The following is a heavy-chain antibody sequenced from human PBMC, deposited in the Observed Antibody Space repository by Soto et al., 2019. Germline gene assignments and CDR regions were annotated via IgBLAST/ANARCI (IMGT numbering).Heavy chain of an antibody. J-gene: IGHJ6*02. V-gene: IGHV3-33*01. CDR1: GFIFSNYG. D-gene: IGHD2-15*01. Sequence: QVQVVESGGGEVQPGRSLRLSCAASGFIFSNYGMHWVRQAPGKGLEWVAAIWSDGSQKYFADSVKGRFTMSRDNSKKTLYLEMNSLRVEDTAVYYCARDEMGYCSGGSCYTPGGLDVWGLGTTVTVSS. CDR3: ARDEMGYCSGGSCYTPGGLDV. CDR2: IWSDGSQK.